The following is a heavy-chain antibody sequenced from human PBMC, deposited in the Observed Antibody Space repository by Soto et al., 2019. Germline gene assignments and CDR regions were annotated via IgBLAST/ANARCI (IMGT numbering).Heavy chain of an antibody. CDR3: AHRSSYGSGIDGLDY. CDR2: IYWDDDK. V-gene: IGHV2-5*02. Sequence: QITLKESGPTLVKPTQTLTLTCTFSGFSLSTSGVGVGWIRQPPGKALEWLALIYWDDDKRYSPSLKSRLTITNDTSKNQVVLTMTNMDPVDTSTYYCAHRSSYGSGIDGLDYWGQGTLVTVSS. D-gene: IGHD3-10*01. J-gene: IGHJ4*02. CDR1: GFSLSTSGVG.